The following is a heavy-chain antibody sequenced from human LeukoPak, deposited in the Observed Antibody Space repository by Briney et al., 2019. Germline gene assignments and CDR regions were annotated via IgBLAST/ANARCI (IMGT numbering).Heavy chain of an antibody. Sequence: ASVKVSCKASGYTFTSYGISWVRQAPGQGLEWMGWISAYNGNTNYAQKLQGRVTMTTDTSTSTAYMELRSLRSDDTAVYYCARAEEGAGYYDSSGYGPVDAFDIWGQGTMVTVSS. CDR3: ARAEEGAGYYDSSGYGPVDAFDI. D-gene: IGHD3-22*01. V-gene: IGHV1-18*01. CDR2: ISAYNGNT. CDR1: GYTFTSYG. J-gene: IGHJ3*02.